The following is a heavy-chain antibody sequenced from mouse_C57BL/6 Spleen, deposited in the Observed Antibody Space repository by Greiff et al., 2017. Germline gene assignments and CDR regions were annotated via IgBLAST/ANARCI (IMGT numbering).Heavy chain of an antibody. Sequence: QVQLQQSGAELVKPGASVKLSCKASGYTFTSYWMQWVKQRPGQGLEWIGEIDPSDSYTNYNQKFKGKATLTVDTSSSTAYMQLSSLTSEDSAVYYCARKPLRGAMDYWGQGTSVTVSS. D-gene: IGHD1-1*01. CDR3: ARKPLRGAMDY. J-gene: IGHJ4*01. V-gene: IGHV1-50*01. CDR2: IDPSDSYT. CDR1: GYTFTSYW.